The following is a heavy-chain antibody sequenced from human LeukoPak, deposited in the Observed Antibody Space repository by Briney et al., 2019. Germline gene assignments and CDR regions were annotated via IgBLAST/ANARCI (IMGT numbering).Heavy chain of an antibody. CDR1: GFTFSDDG. V-gene: IGHV3-30*03. CDR3: VGGGGYDSSGFLDY. J-gene: IGHJ4*02. CDR2: ISYDGSDK. D-gene: IGHD3-22*01. Sequence: PGRSLRLSCAASGFTFSDDGMHWVRQAPGRGLEWVALISYDGSDKHYADSVKGRFTDSRDNSKNTLYLQMNSLSRDDTAVYYCVGGGGYDSSGFLDYWGQGTLVTVSS.